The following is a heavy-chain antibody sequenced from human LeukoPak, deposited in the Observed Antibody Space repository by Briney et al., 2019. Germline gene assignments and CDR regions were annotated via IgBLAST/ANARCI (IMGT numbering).Heavy chain of an antibody. CDR2: INPSGGST. J-gene: IGHJ3*02. V-gene: IGHV1-46*01. D-gene: IGHD1-1*01. Sequence: GSAKIPCKAAAYTFTSYYFHWGGQAPGQGVGGVGIINPSGGSTSYAQTFQGRLTMTRDTSTNTVYMHLSSLRSEDTAVYYCATSGALESRDAFDIWAQGTMVTVSA. CDR1: AYTFTSYY. CDR3: ATSGALESRDAFDI.